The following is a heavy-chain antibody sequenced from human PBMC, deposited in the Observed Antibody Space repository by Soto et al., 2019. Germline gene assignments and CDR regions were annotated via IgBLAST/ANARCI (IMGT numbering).Heavy chain of an antibody. CDR1: GGSISSGDYY. CDR2: IYYSGST. Sequence: PSETLSLTCTVSGGSISSGDYYWSWIRQPPGKGLEWIGYIYYSGSTYYNPSLKSRVTISVDTSKNQFSLKLSSVTAADTAVYYCARDRDDILTGSYYYYGMDVWGQGTTVTVSS. V-gene: IGHV4-30-4*01. CDR3: ARDRDDILTGSYYYYGMDV. J-gene: IGHJ6*02. D-gene: IGHD3-9*01.